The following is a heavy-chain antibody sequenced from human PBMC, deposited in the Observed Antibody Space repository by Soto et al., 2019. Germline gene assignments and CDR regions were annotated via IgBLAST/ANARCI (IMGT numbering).Heavy chain of an antibody. V-gene: IGHV3-30-3*01. CDR3: TTGLYGAGSSGVMDV. CDR2: ISYDGSNK. Sequence: PGGSLRLSCAASGFTFSSYAMHWVRQAPGKGLEWVAVISYDGSNKYYADSVKGRFTISRDNSKNTLYLQMNSLRAEDTAVYYCTTGLYGAGSSGVMDVWGQGTKVTVSS. CDR1: GFTFSSYA. D-gene: IGHD3-10*01. J-gene: IGHJ6*02.